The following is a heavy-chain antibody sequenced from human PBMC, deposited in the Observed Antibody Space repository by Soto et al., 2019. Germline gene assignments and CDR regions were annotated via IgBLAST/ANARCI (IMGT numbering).Heavy chain of an antibody. J-gene: IGHJ4*02. D-gene: IGHD3-22*01. CDR3: VRGGNPYHYATSGPGTFDK. V-gene: IGHV4-30-4*01. CDR2: TSFSGYT. CDR1: GASVSGGDSY. Sequence: QVQLQESGPGLVKPSQTLSLTCTVSGASVSGGDSYWSWIRQPPGKSLEWIGYTSFSGYTSYTPSLKSRVTISVDMSKSQFSLRLTSVTAADTAIYYCVRGGNPYHYATSGPGTFDKWGQGTLVSVSS.